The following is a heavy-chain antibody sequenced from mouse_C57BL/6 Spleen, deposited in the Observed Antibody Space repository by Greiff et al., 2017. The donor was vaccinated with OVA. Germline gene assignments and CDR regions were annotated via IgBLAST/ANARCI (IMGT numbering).Heavy chain of an antibody. D-gene: IGHD3-3*01. CDR1: GYTFTSYW. CDR2: IDPYDSET. Sequence: VQLQQSGAELVRPGSSVKLSCKASGYTFTSYWMPWVKQRPIQGLEWIGNIDPYDSETHYTHKLKDKATLTVDKSSRTPYLQLSSLTSEAAAVESCARREGAGYWDFDVWGTGPTVTAAS. J-gene: IGHJ1*03. V-gene: IGHV1-52*01. CDR3: ARREGAGYWDFDV.